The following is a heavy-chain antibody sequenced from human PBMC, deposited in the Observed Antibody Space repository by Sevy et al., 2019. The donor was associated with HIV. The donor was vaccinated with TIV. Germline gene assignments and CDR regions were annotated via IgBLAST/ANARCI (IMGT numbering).Heavy chain of an antibody. CDR1: GFSFSTYW. CDR3: ARGNSGSFDY. V-gene: IGHV3-7*04. D-gene: IGHD3-22*01. J-gene: IGHJ4*02. CDR2: IKQDESEK. Sequence: GGSLRLSCAASGFSFSTYWMHWVRQAPGKGLEWVANIKQDESEKYYVASVKGRFTISRDNAKNSVYLQVNSLRPEDTAIYYCARGNSGSFDYWGQGTLVTVSS.